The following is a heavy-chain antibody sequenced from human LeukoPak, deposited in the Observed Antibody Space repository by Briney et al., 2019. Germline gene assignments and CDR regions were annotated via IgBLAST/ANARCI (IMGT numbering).Heavy chain of an antibody. CDR1: GGSISSSNW. V-gene: IGHV4-4*02. D-gene: IGHD3-10*01. CDR3: ARGNYGSGSLPWFDP. CDR2: IYHSGST. J-gene: IGHJ5*02. Sequence: SETLSLTCAVSGGSISSSNWWSWVRQPPGKGLEWIGEIYHSGSTNYNPSLKSRVTISVDTSKNQFSLKLSSVTAADTAVYYCARGNYGSGSLPWFDPWGQGTLVTVSS.